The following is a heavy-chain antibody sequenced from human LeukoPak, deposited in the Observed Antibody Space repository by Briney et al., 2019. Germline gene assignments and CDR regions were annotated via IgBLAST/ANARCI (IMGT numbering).Heavy chain of an antibody. V-gene: IGHV1-18*01. J-gene: IGHJ3*02. CDR1: GYTFTSYG. CDR3: ARAPPVRHYYDSSGYYSVGAFDI. Sequence: GASVKVSCKASGYTFTSYGISWVRQAPGQGLEWMGWISAYNGNTNYAQKLQGRVTMTTDTSTSTAYMELRSLRSDDTAVYYCARAPPVRHYYDSSGYYSVGAFDIWGQGTMVTVSS. CDR2: ISAYNGNT. D-gene: IGHD3-22*01.